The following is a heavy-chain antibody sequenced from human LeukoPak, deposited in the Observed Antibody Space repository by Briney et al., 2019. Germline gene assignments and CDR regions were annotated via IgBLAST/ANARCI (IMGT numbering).Heavy chain of an antibody. J-gene: IGHJ4*02. V-gene: IGHV1-18*04. CDR3: ARSGSYGLFDY. D-gene: IGHD1-26*01. Sequence: ASVKVSCKASGYTFTSYYMHWVRQAPGQGLEWMGWISAYNGNTNYAQKLQGRVTMTTDTSTSTAYMELRSLRSDDTAVYYCARSGSYGLFDYWGQGTLVTVSS. CDR2: ISAYNGNT. CDR1: GYTFTSYY.